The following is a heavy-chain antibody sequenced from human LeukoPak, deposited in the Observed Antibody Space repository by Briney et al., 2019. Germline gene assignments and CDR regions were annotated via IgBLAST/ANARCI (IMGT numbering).Heavy chain of an antibody. CDR1: GFTFSSFW. Sequence: GGSLRLSCEVPGFTFSSFWMNWVRQAPGKGLEWVANINQDGSEKYYVDSVKGRFTISRDNAKNSLYLQMNSLRAEDMALYYCAKGTLRFLEWLFDYWGQGTLVTVSS. CDR3: AKGTLRFLEWLFDY. V-gene: IGHV3-7*03. J-gene: IGHJ4*02. CDR2: INQDGSEK. D-gene: IGHD3-3*01.